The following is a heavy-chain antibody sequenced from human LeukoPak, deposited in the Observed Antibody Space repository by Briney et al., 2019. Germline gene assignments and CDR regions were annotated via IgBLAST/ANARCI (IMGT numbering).Heavy chain of an antibody. CDR1: GGSFSGYY. V-gene: IGHV4-34*01. CDR3: ARGIVVVPAATPPTYYYYYGMDV. CDR2: INHSGST. Sequence: LETLSLTCAVYGGSFSGYYWSWIRQPPGKGLEWIGEINHSGSTNYNPSLKSRVTISVDTSKNQFSLKLSSVTAADTAVYYCARGIVVVPAATPPTYYYYYGMDVWGQGTTVTVSS. J-gene: IGHJ6*02. D-gene: IGHD2-2*01.